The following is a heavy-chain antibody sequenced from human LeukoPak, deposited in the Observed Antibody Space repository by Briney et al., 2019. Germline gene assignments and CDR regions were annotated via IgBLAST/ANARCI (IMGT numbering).Heavy chain of an antibody. D-gene: IGHD3-3*01. CDR2: ISGSGDDT. Sequence: GGSLRLSCAASGFTFSSYFMTWVRQAPGKGLEWVSAISGSGDDTYYADSVKGRFTISRDNSKNTLYVQMNSLRAEDTAVYYCAKGALITIFGVVRDYWGQGTLVTVSS. CDR3: AKGALITIFGVVRDY. V-gene: IGHV3-23*01. CDR1: GFTFSSYF. J-gene: IGHJ4*02.